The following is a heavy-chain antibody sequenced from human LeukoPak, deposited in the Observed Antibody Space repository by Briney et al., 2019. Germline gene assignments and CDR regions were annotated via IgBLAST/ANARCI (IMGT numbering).Heavy chain of an antibody. V-gene: IGHV3-48*04. CDR1: GFTFNIFR. J-gene: IGHJ4*02. D-gene: IGHD3-10*01. CDR2: ITQTGGTI. CDR3: ARDPPTYYYGSDSLTPFDY. Sequence: GGSLRLSCAASGFTFNIFRMSWVRQTPGKGLEWVSYITQTGGTIYYADSVKGRFTISRDNAKNSLYLQINSLRAEDTAIYYCARDPPTYYYGSDSLTPFDYWGQGTLVTVSS.